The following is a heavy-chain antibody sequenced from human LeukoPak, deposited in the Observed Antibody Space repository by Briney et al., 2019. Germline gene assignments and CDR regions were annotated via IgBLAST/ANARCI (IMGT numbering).Heavy chain of an antibody. Sequence: GGSLRLSCAASGFTFSSYSMNWVRQAPGKGLKWVSYISSGSSTIHYADSVKGRFTISRDNAKSSLYPQMSSLRDEDTAVYYCATLAFSSASTNYWGQGTLVTVSS. CDR2: ISSGSSTI. J-gene: IGHJ4*02. V-gene: IGHV3-48*02. CDR3: ATLAFSSASTNY. D-gene: IGHD1-14*01. CDR1: GFTFSSYS.